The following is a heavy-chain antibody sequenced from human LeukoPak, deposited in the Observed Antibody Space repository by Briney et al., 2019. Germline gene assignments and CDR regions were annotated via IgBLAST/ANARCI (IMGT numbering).Heavy chain of an antibody. J-gene: IGHJ6*02. Sequence: SETLSLTCTVSGGSISNYYWSWIRQPPGKGLEWIGYIYYSGSTNYNPSLKSRVTISLDPAKNQFSLKLSSVTAADTAVYYCARHISFPGKDIYYYGMDVWGQGTTVTVSS. CDR3: ARHISFPGKDIYYYGMDV. CDR1: GGSISNYY. V-gene: IGHV4-59*08. CDR2: IYYSGST. D-gene: IGHD4-23*01.